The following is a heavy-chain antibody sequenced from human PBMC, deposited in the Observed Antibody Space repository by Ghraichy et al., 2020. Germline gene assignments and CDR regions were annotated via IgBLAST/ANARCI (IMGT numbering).Heavy chain of an antibody. D-gene: IGHD3-22*01. CDR3: ARGAYSYDSSGYYYFQH. J-gene: IGHJ1*01. V-gene: IGHV4-4*07. Sequence: SQTRSLTCTVSGGSIRDYYWSWIRQPAGKRLEWIGRIHSSGTTNYNPSLKSRVTMSVDTSKNQFSLKLSSVTAADTAVYYCARGAYSYDSSGYYYFQHWGQGTLVTVSS. CDR2: IHSSGTT. CDR1: GGSIRDYY.